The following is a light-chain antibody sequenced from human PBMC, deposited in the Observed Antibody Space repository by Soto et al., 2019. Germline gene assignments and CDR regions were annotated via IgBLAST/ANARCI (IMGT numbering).Light chain of an antibody. J-gene: IGKJ1*01. V-gene: IGKV1-5*01. CDR3: QQYDTYSWT. Sequence: DIQMTQSPSTLSASVGDRVTITCRASQSISNWLAWYQQKPGKAPTLLIHDASSLESGVPSRFSGSGSGTDFTLTISSLQPDDFATYYCQQYDTYSWTFGQGTKVEIK. CDR2: DAS. CDR1: QSISNW.